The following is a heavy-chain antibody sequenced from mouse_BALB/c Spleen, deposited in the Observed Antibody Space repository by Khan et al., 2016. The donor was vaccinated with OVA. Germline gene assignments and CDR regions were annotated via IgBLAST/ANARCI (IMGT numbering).Heavy chain of an antibody. CDR2: IYPGNSDT. CDR3: TRAGYVAFAY. J-gene: IGHJ3*01. CDR1: GYIFTSYW. Sequence: VQLKQSGTVLARPGASVKMSCKASGYIFTSYWMHWVKQRPGQGLEWIGGIYPGNSDTSYNQKFKDKAKLTAVTSASTAYMELSSLTNEDSAVYYCTRAGYVAFAYWGQGTLVTVSA. V-gene: IGHV1-5*01.